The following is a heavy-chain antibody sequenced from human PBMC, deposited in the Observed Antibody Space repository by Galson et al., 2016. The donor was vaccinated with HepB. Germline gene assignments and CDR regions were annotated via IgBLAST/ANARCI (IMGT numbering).Heavy chain of an antibody. CDR2: INPSGDSA. V-gene: IGHV1-46*01. Sequence: SVKVSCKASGYTFTNYYMHWVRQAPGQGLDWMGIINPSGDSARYAQKFQGRVTMTRDTSTSTVYMELSSLRSGDTAVYFCAMDRLGPYGMDVWGQVPTVTVSS. CDR1: GYTFTNYY. J-gene: IGHJ6*02. D-gene: IGHD2-2*03. CDR3: AMDRLGPYGMDV.